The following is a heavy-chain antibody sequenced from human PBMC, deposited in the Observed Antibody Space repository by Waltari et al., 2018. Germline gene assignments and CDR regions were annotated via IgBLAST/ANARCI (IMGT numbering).Heavy chain of an antibody. J-gene: IGHJ3*02. CDR2: INPSGST. CDR3: ARGLGTMIVVDPFDI. Sequence: QVQLQQWGAGLLKPSETLSLTCAVYGGSFRGYYWSWIRQPPGKGLEWIGEINPSGSTNYNPSLKCRLTISLDTSKNQFSLKLSSVTAADTAVYYCARGLGTMIVVDPFDIWGQGTMVTVSS. CDR1: GGSFRGYY. D-gene: IGHD3-22*01. V-gene: IGHV4-34*01.